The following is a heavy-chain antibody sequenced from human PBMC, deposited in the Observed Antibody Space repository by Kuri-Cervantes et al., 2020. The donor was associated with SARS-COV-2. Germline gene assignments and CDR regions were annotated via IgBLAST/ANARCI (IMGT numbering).Heavy chain of an antibody. CDR1: GFTFSNYW. Sequence: GESLKISCAASGFTFSNYWMHWVRQAPGKGLEWVSSISSSSSYIYYADSVEGRFTISRDNAKNSLYLQMNSLRAEDTAVYYCARDGAARRLYMDVWGKGTTVTVSS. V-gene: IGHV3-21*01. CDR3: ARDGAARRLYMDV. D-gene: IGHD6-6*01. CDR2: ISSSSSYI. J-gene: IGHJ6*03.